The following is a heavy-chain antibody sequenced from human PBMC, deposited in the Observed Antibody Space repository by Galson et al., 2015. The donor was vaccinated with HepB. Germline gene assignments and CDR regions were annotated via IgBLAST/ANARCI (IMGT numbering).Heavy chain of an antibody. CDR2: INAGNGNT. Sequence: SVKVSCKASGYTFTSYAMHWVRQAPGQRLEWMGWINAGNGNTKYSQKFQGRVTITRDTSASTAYMELSSLRSEDTAVYYCARALFPREQPFKSLDWGQGTLVTVSS. D-gene: IGHD1-26*01. J-gene: IGHJ4*02. CDR1: GYTFTSYA. V-gene: IGHV1-3*01. CDR3: ARALFPREQPFKSLD.